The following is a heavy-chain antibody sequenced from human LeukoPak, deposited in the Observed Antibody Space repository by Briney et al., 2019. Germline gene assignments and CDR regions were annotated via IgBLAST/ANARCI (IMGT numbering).Heavy chain of an antibody. CDR2: INSDGSST. D-gene: IGHD1-26*01. Sequence: GGSLRLSCAASGFTFDDYAMHWVRQAPGKGLVWVSRINSDGSSTSYADSVKGRFTISRDNAKNTLYLQMNSLTAEDTAVYYCARSRELLDYWGQGTLVTVSS. J-gene: IGHJ4*02. CDR1: GFTFDDYA. CDR3: ARSRELLDY. V-gene: IGHV3-74*01.